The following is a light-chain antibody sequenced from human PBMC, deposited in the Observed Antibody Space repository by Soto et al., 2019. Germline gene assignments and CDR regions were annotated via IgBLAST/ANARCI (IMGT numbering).Light chain of an antibody. J-gene: IGLJ2*01. CDR1: GSDVGAYNY. CDR3: ASFTTRNHVV. Sequence: QSVLTQPASVSGSPGQSITISCTGTGSDVGAYNYVSWYQQHPGRAPKLMIFEVTNRPSGISNRLSGSKSGNTASLTISGLQPEDEAHYYCASFTTRNHVVFGGGTKVTVL. CDR2: EVT. V-gene: IGLV2-14*01.